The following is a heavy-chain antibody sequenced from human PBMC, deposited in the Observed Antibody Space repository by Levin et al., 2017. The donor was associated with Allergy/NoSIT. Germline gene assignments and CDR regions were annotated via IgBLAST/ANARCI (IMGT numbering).Heavy chain of an antibody. CDR2: ISSSATYI. J-gene: IGHJ3*02. CDR3: ASDGSYDTLDI. D-gene: IGHD6-6*01. Sequence: GGSLRLSCAASGFTFSGYTLNWVRQAPGKGLEWVSSISSSATYIVYADSLKGRFTISRDDAKNSLSLQMNSLRVEDTAVYYCASDGSYDTLDIWGQGTMVTVSS. CDR1: GFTFSGYT. V-gene: IGHV3-21*01.